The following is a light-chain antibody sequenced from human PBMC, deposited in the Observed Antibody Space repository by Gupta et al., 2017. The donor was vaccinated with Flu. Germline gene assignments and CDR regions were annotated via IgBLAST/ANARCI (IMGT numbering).Light chain of an antibody. CDR3: KQAEQPPYT. Sequence: GTPPLPPADTATVSCRPIHSIRNNYLAWYPQNAGQTPRLLIYGGSRRATGIPDRFSGSGSGTDFTLKITRGEADDVAVYCCKQAEQPPYTFGQGTKLEIK. V-gene: IGKV3-20*01. CDR2: GGS. CDR1: HSIRNNY. J-gene: IGKJ2*01.